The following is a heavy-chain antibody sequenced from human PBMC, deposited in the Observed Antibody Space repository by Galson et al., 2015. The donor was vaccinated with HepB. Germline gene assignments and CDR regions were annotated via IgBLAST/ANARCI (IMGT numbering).Heavy chain of an antibody. CDR2: TYYRSKWYN. CDR3: ARDSLSGWYSSLFAGFAFDI. V-gene: IGHV6-1*01. D-gene: IGHD6-19*01. CDR1: GDSVSSNSAA. J-gene: IGHJ3*02. Sequence: CAISGDSVSSNSAAWNWIRQSPSRGLEWLGRTYYRSKWYNDYAVSVKSRITINPDTSKNQFSLQLNSVTPEDTAVYYCARDSLSGWYSSLFAGFAFDIWGQGTMVTVSS.